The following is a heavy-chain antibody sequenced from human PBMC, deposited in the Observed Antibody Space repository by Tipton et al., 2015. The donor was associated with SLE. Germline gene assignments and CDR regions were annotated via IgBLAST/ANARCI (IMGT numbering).Heavy chain of an antibody. D-gene: IGHD2-15*01. J-gene: IGHJ4*02. CDR2: ISGSGIRT. V-gene: IGHV3-23*04. CDR3: GTTDGLSTGGRAEDFDY. CDR1: VFTFSGYW. Sequence: VQLVQSGGGLVQPGGSLRLSCEASVFTFSGYWMSWARQAPGKGLEWVSGISGSGIRTYYADAVKGRFTISRDNSKNTLYLEMDSLTAEDTAVYYCGTTDGLSTGGRAEDFDYWGQGTLVTASS.